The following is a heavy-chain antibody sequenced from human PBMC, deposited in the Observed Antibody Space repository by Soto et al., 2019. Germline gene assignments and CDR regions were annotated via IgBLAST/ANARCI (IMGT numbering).Heavy chain of an antibody. V-gene: IGHV3-23*01. J-gene: IGHJ6*02. CDR2: ISGSGGST. CDR1: GFTFSSYA. D-gene: IGHD1-26*01. CDR3: ASDDSGSYYYYYYGMDV. Sequence: PGGSLRLSCAASGFTFSSYAMSWVRQAPGKGLEWVSAISGSGGSTYYADSVKGRFTISRDNSKNTLYLQMNSLRAEDTAVYYCASDDSGSYYYYYYGMDVWGQGTTVTVSS.